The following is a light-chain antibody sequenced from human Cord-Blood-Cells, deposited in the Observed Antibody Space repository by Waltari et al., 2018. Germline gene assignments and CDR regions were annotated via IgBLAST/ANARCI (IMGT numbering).Light chain of an antibody. J-gene: IGKJ3*01. Sequence: IVMSQSPLPLHATPQGPASRPCRSSQSLLHSNGYHYSDWYLQKPGQSPQLLIYLGSNRASGVPDRCSGSGSGTDFTLKISRVEAEDVGVYYCMQALQTPLTFGPGTKVDIK. CDR3: MQALQTPLT. CDR2: LGS. CDR1: QSLLHSNGYHY. V-gene: IGKV2-28*01.